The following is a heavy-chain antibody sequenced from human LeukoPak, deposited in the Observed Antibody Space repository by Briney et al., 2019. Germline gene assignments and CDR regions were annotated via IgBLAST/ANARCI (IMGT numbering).Heavy chain of an antibody. Sequence: ASVTVSCKASGYTFTSYYMHWVRQAPGQGLEWMGIINPSGGSTSYAQKFQGRVTMTRDTSTSTVYMELSSLRSEDTAVYYCARRESSMDYGDYPFDYWGQGTLVTVSS. CDR3: ARRESSMDYGDYPFDY. CDR2: INPSGGST. CDR1: GYTFTSYY. V-gene: IGHV1-46*01. J-gene: IGHJ4*02. D-gene: IGHD4-17*01.